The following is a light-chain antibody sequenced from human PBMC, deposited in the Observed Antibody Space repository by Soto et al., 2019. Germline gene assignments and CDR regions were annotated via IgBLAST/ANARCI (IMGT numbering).Light chain of an antibody. CDR1: QSVSSN. CDR2: GAS. Sequence: EIVMTQSPATLSVSPGERATLSCRASQSVSSNLAWYQQKPGQAPRLLIFGASTRATGIPARFSGSRSGTEFTLTISSLQSEDFAVYYCQQYNDWPQTFGQGTQVEIK. J-gene: IGKJ1*01. V-gene: IGKV3-15*01. CDR3: QQYNDWPQT.